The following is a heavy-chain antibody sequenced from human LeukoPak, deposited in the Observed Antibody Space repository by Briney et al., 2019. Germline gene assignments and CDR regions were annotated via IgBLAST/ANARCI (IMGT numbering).Heavy chain of an antibody. D-gene: IGHD3-3*01. J-gene: IGHJ6*02. CDR3: ARQRFGGTIFGSYGMDV. CDR2: IYPGDSDS. Sequence: GESLKISCKGSGYSFTSYWIGWVRQMPGKGLEWMGIIYPGDSDSRYSPSFQGQVTISADKSISTAYLQWSSLKASDTAMYYCARQRFGGTIFGSYGMDVWGQGTTVTVSS. V-gene: IGHV5-51*01. CDR1: GYSFTSYW.